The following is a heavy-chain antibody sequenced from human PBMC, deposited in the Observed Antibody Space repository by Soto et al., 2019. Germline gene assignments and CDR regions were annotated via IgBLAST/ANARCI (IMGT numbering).Heavy chain of an antibody. D-gene: IGHD5-12*01. CDR2: IYYSGST. CDR3: ARGGGYNTAFDY. CDR1: GGSISSGGYS. Sequence: PSETLSLTCAVSGGSISSGGYSWSWIRQHPGKGLEWIGYIYYSGSTYYKPSLKSRVTVSVDTSKNQFSLKLSSVTAADTAVYYRARGGGYNTAFDYWGQGTLVTVSS. J-gene: IGHJ4*02. V-gene: IGHV4-31*11.